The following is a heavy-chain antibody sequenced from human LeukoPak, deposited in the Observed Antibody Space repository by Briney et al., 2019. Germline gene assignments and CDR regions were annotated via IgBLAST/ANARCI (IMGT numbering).Heavy chain of an antibody. J-gene: IGHJ3*02. Sequence: HVASVKVSCMASGYTFTSYYMHWVRQAPGQGLEWMGIINPSGGSTSYAQTFQGGVTMTRDMSTSTVYMELSSMRSEDTAVYYCARDLGDSGSYSCAFDIWGQGTMVTVSS. CDR1: GYTFTSYY. V-gene: IGHV1-46*01. CDR3: ARDLGDSGSYSCAFDI. D-gene: IGHD1-26*01. CDR2: INPSGGST.